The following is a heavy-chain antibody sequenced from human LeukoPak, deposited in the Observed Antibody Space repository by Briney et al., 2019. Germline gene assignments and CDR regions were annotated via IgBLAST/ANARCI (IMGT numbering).Heavy chain of an antibody. CDR3: ARERTTSGYILAY. Sequence: GGSLRLSCAASGFSVSSKYMTWVRQAPGKGLEWVSVIYADGTTHYAESVKGRFTVSRDNSKNTVYLQMNGLRAEDTAVYFCARERTTSGYILAYWGQGTLVTVSS. J-gene: IGHJ4*02. CDR1: GFSVSSKY. D-gene: IGHD3-22*01. V-gene: IGHV3-53*01. CDR2: IYADGTT.